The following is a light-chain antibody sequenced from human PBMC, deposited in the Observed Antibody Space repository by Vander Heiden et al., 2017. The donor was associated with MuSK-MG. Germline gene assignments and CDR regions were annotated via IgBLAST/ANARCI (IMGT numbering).Light chain of an antibody. Sequence: QSSLTQPASVSVSPGQSITISCTGTSSDVGGYNYVSWYQQHPGKAPKLMIYDVSNRPSGLSNRFSGSKSGNTASLTISGLQAEDEADYYCSSYTSSSTRVFGGGTKLTVL. V-gene: IGLV2-14*01. CDR2: DVS. J-gene: IGLJ2*01. CDR3: SSYTSSSTRV. CDR1: SSDVGGYNY.